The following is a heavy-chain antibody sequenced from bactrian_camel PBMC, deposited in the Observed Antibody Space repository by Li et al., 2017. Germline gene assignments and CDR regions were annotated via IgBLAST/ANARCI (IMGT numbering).Heavy chain of an antibody. V-gene: IGHV3S1*01. D-gene: IGHD3*01. Sequence: HVQLVESGGGSVQAGGSLRISCVVSGYTYGRDCLGWLRLAPGKEREVVAIMATGAGTGYYADSVNGRFTIYQDNAKNTLYLQLNSLKTEDTAMYYCAASFSRSCRGYGFRVVGDDYWGQGTQVTVS. CDR1: GYTYGRDC. CDR2: MATGAGTG. CDR3: AASFSRSCRGYGFRVVGDDY. J-gene: IGHJ4*01.